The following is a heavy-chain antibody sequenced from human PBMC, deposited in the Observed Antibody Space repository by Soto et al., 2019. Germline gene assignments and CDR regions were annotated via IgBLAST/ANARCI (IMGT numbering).Heavy chain of an antibody. CDR1: GASISSGDSY. CDR3: AREPYCTSATCFIHFAS. D-gene: IGHD2-2*01. CDR2: IFHTGST. Sequence: QVQLQESGPGLVKPSQTLSLTCAVSGASISSGDSYWSWIRQRPGKGLEWIGYIFHTGSTYYNPSLKSRVTLSLDSSKSQFSLKLTSATAADTAVYFCAREPYCTSATCFIHFASWGQGSLVTVSS. V-gene: IGHV4-31*11. J-gene: IGHJ4*02.